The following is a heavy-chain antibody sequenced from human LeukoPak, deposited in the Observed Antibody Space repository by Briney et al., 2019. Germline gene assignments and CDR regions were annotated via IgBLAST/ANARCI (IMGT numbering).Heavy chain of an antibody. J-gene: IGHJ4*02. CDR1: GYSFTNYW. CDR3: ARLTSGSASFDY. D-gene: IGHD6-19*01. V-gene: IGHV5-10-1*01. Sequence: GESLKISCKGSGYSFTNYWIGWVRQMPGKGLEWMGRIDPSDSYTNYSPSFQGHVTISADKSISTAYLQWSSLRASDTAMYYCARLTSGSASFDYWGQGTLLTVSS. CDR2: IDPSDSYT.